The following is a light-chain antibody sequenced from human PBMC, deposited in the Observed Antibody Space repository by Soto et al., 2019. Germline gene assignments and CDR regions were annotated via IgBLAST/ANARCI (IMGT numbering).Light chain of an antibody. CDR3: QKNNTPPRT. Sequence: EIVLTQSPGSLSLSPGERATLSCRASQSVSSYLAWYQQKPGQAPRLLIYGASSRASGIPDRFSGSGSGTDFTPTISRLEPEVLEVYYCQKNNTPPRTFGQGPKGKIK. J-gene: IGKJ1*01. CDR1: QSVSSY. V-gene: IGKV3-20*01. CDR2: GAS.